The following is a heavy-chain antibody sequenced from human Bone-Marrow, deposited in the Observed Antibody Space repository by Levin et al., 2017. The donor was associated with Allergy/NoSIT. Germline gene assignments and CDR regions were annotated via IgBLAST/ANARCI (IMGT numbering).Heavy chain of an antibody. V-gene: IGHV3-7*01. J-gene: IGHJ4*02. CDR2: IKLDGSEK. Sequence: GGSLRLSCAASQFTFSWYWMTWVRQAPGKGLEWVANIKLDGSEKYYVDSVKGRFTISRDNAKKSLYLQMNSLRAEDTAVYYCAREDCSSSSCCIDYWGQGTLVTVSS. CDR1: QFTFSWYW. CDR3: AREDCSSSSCCIDY. D-gene: IGHD2-2*01.